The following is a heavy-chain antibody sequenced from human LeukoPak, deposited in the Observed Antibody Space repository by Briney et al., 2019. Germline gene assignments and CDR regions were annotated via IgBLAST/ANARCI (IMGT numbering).Heavy chain of an antibody. J-gene: IGHJ6*03. CDR3: ARVGGSYSYYYYYMDV. CDR1: GFTVSSNS. D-gene: IGHD1-26*01. Sequence: GGSLRLSCTVSGFTVSSNSMSWVRQAPGKGLEWVSFIYSDNTHYSDSVKGRFTISRDNSKNTLYLQMNSLRAEDTAVYYCARVGGSYSYYYYYMDVWGKGTTVTVSS. V-gene: IGHV3-66*03. CDR2: IYSDNT.